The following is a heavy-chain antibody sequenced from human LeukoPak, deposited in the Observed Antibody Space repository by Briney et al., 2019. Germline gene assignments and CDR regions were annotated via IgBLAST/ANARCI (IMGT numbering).Heavy chain of an antibody. CDR2: IIPIFGTA. CDR3: ARGRMVYASNWFDP. Sequence: ASVKVSCKASGGTFSSYAISWVRQAPGQGLEWMGGIIPIFGTANYAQKFQGRVTITTDESTSTAYMELSSLRSEDTAVYYCARGRMVYASNWFDPWGQGTLVTVSS. CDR1: GGTFSSYA. J-gene: IGHJ5*02. V-gene: IGHV1-69*05. D-gene: IGHD2-8*01.